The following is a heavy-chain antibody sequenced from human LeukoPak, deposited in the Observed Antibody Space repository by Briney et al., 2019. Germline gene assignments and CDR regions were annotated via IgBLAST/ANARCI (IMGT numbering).Heavy chain of an antibody. CDR2: INHSGST. Sequence: SETLSLTCAVYGGSFSGYYWSWIRQPPGKGLEWIGEINHSGSTNYNPSLKSRVTISVDTSKNQFSLKLSSVTAADTAVYYCARGYSSSPLDYWGKETLVTVSS. V-gene: IGHV4-34*01. D-gene: IGHD6-6*01. J-gene: IGHJ4*02. CDR1: GGSFSGYY. CDR3: ARGYSSSPLDY.